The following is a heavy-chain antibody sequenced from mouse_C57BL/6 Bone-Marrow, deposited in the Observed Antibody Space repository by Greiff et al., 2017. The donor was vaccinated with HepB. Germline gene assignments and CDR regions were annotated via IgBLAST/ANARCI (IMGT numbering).Heavy chain of an antibody. D-gene: IGHD1-1*01. V-gene: IGHV1-15*01. J-gene: IGHJ3*01. CDR1: GYTFTDYE. CDR2: IDPETGGT. Sequence: VQLQQSGAELVRPGASVTLSCKASGYTFTDYEMHWVKQTPVHGLEWIGAIDPETGGTAYNQKFKGKAILTADKSSSTAYMELRSLTSEDSAVYYCTRSEGYGSLWFAYWGQGTLVTVFA. CDR3: TRSEGYGSLWFAY.